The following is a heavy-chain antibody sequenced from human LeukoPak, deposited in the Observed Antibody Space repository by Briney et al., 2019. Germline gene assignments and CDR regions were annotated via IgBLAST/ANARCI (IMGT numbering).Heavy chain of an antibody. V-gene: IGHV6-1*01. CDR1: GDSVSSDSVA. Sequence: SQTLSLTCAISGDSVSSDSVAWNWSRQSPSRGLEWLGRTYYRSKWYNDYVVSVKSRITINPDTSKNQFSLQLNSVTPEDTAVYYCARGISSRSFDPWGQGTLVTVSS. J-gene: IGHJ5*02. CDR3: ARGISSRSFDP. CDR2: TYYRSKWYN. D-gene: IGHD3-3*02.